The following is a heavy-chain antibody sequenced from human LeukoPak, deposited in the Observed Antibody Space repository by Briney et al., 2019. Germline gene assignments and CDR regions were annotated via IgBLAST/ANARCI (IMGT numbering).Heavy chain of an antibody. V-gene: IGHV3-30*02. D-gene: IGHD1-26*01. CDR3: ATEYSGSHY. Sequence: PGGSLRLSCAASGFTFSSYGMHWVRRAPGKGLEWVAVIWYDGSNKYYADSVKGRFTISRDNSKDTLYLQMNSLRAEDMAVYYCATEYSGSHYWGQGTLVTVSS. CDR2: IWYDGSNK. CDR1: GFTFSSYG. J-gene: IGHJ4*02.